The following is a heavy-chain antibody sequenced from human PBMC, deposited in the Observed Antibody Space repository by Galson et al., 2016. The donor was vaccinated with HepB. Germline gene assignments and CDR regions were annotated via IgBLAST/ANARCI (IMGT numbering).Heavy chain of an antibody. Sequence: SLRLSCAASGFTFSRFWMHWVRPAPGKGLVWVSRITSDGTTTTYADSVKGRFTISRDNAKNTLYLQMNSLRAEDTAFYYCATVSGPLDYWGQGTLVTVPS. V-gene: IGHV3-74*03. CDR2: ITSDGTTT. J-gene: IGHJ4*02. CDR3: ATVSGPLDY. D-gene: IGHD3-16*01. CDR1: GFTFSRFW.